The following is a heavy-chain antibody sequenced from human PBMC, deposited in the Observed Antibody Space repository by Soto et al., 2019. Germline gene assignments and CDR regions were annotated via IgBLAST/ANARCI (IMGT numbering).Heavy chain of an antibody. CDR1: GGSISSSSYY. J-gene: IGHJ5*02. CDR2: IYYSGST. Sequence: SETLSLTCTVSGGSISSSSYYWGWIRQPPGKGLEWIGSIYYSGSTYYNPSLKSRVTISVDTSKNQFSLKLSSVTAADTAVYYCARGHSSGWYLDGGWFDPWGQGTLVTVS. CDR3: ARGHSSGWYLDGGWFDP. V-gene: IGHV4-39*01. D-gene: IGHD6-19*01.